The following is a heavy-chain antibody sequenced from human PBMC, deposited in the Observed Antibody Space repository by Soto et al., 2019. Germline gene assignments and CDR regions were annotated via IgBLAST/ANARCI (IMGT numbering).Heavy chain of an antibody. J-gene: IGHJ5*01. CDR3: ARDPSEGRVGNWFES. Sequence: EVQLLESGGDLVQPGGSLRLSCAASGFTFSIFAMSWVRQSPGKGLEWVSTISGSGGSTYYADAVKGRFSISRDNSMGTLYLEMYGLRTEDTAVYYCARDPSEGRVGNWFESWGQGTLVTVSS. V-gene: IGHV3-23*01. D-gene: IGHD2-2*01. CDR2: ISGSGGST. CDR1: GFTFSIFA.